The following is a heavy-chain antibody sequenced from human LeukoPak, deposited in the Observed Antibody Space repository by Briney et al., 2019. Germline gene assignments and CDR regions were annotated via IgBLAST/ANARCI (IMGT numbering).Heavy chain of an antibody. J-gene: IGHJ6*02. Sequence: GGSLRLSCAASGFTVSRNYMNWVRQAPGKGLEWVSVIYSGGSTYYADSVKGRFTVSRDNSKNTLYLQMNSLRAEDTAVYYCARAPSYDYAMDVWGQGTTVTVSS. CDR1: GFTVSRNY. CDR3: ARAPSYDYAMDV. V-gene: IGHV3-53*01. CDR2: IYSGGST.